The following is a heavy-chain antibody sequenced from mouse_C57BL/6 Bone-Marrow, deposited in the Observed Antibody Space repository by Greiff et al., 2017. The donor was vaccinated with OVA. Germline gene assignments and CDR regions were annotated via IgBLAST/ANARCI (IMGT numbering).Heavy chain of an antibody. J-gene: IGHJ4*01. Sequence: EVHLVESGGGLVKPGGSLKLSCAASGFTFSSYTMSWVRQTPEKRLEWVATISGGGGNTYYPVSVKGRFTISRDNAKNTLYLQMSSLRSEDTALYYCASITTVVPSYAMDYWGQGTSVTVSS. V-gene: IGHV5-9*01. CDR1: GFTFSSYT. CDR3: ASITTVVPSYAMDY. CDR2: ISGGGGNT. D-gene: IGHD1-1*01.